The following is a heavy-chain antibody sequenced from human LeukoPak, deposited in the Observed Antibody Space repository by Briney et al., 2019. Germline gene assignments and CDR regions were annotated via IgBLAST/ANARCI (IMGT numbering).Heavy chain of an antibody. CDR1: GDPISSNNW. V-gene: IGHV4-4*02. CDR2: IYHTGST. J-gene: IGHJ5*02. D-gene: IGHD3-22*01. CDR3: ARGPTGTYYYDSSGYYSYNWFDP. Sequence: SETLSLTCAVSGDPISSNNWWSWVRQPPGKGLEWIGEIYHTGSTNYNPSLKSRVTISVDKSKNQLSLKLSSVTAADTAVYYCARGPTGTYYYDSSGYYSYNWFDPWGQGTLVTVSS.